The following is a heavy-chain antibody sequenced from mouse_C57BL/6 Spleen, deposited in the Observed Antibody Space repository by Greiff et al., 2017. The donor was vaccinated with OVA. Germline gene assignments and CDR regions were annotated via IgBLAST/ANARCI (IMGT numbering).Heavy chain of an antibody. D-gene: IGHD2-2*01. J-gene: IGHJ3*01. CDR2: IYPGDGDT. Sequence: VKLQESGPELVKPGASVKISCKASGYAFSSSWMNWVKQRPGKGLEWIGRIYPGDGDTNYNGKFKGKATLTADKSSSTAYMQLSSLTSEDSAVYFCARDYGYDDGSWFAYWGQGTLVTVSA. CDR1: GYAFSSSW. CDR3: ARDYGYDDGSWFAY. V-gene: IGHV1-82*01.